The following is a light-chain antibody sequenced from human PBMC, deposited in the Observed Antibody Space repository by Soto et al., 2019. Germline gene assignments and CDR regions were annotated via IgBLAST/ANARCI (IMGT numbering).Light chain of an antibody. CDR1: SSDVGACNF. CDR3: SSYTTTSPYV. Sequence: QSVLTQPASVSGSPGQSITISCTGTSSDVGACNFVSWYQHHPGRAPKLIIYEATIRPSGLSNRFSGSKSGNTASLTISGLQAEDEADYYCSSYTTTSPYVFGSGTKVTVL. CDR2: EAT. J-gene: IGLJ1*01. V-gene: IGLV2-14*01.